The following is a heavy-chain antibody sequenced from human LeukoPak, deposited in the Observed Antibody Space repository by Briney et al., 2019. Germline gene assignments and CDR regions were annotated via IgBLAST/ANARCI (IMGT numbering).Heavy chain of an antibody. CDR1: GYTFTSYY. CDR2: INPSGGST. CDR3: ARERRWTGTTSRLDAFDI. J-gene: IGHJ3*02. D-gene: IGHD1-1*01. Sequence: GASVKVSCKASGYTFTSYYMHWVRQAPGQGLEWMGIINPSGGSTSYAQKFQGRVTMTRDMSTSTVYMELSSLRSEDTAVYYCARERRWTGTTSRLDAFDIWGQGTMVTVSS. V-gene: IGHV1-46*01.